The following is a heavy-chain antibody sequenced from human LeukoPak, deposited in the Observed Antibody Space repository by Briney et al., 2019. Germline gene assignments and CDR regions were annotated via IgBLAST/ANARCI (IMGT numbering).Heavy chain of an antibody. CDR1: GYTFTSYY. CDR2: INPSGGST. V-gene: IGHV1-46*03. CDR3: ALPKTYYDFWSGYYPGYFQH. D-gene: IGHD3-3*01. Sequence: ASVKVSCKASGYTFTSYYMHWVRQAPGQGLEWMGIINPSGGSTSYAQKFQGRVTMTRDTSTSTVYMELSSLRSEDTAVYYCALPKTYYDFWSGYYPGYFQHWGQGTLATVSS. J-gene: IGHJ1*01.